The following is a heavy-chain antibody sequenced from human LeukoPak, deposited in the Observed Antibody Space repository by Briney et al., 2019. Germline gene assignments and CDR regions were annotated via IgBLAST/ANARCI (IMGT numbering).Heavy chain of an antibody. CDR1: GFAFSNYW. V-gene: IGHV3-74*01. CDR2: IKTDGSTT. CDR3: ARDACGGDCYGLDY. J-gene: IGHJ4*02. D-gene: IGHD2-21*02. Sequence: PGGSLRLSCAASGFAFSNYWMHWVRQAPGKGLVWVSRIKTDGSTTNYADSVKGRFTISRDNAKNTVYLQMNSLRGEDTAVYYCARDACGGDCYGLDYWGQGTLVTVSS.